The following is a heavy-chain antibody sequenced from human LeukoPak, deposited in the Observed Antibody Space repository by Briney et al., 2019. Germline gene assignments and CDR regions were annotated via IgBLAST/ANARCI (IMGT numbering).Heavy chain of an antibody. D-gene: IGHD5-18*01. V-gene: IGHV3-21*01. J-gene: IGHJ4*02. CDR1: GFPFSNYG. CDR2: ISSSSSYI. Sequence: GGSLRLSCAASGFPFSNYGMNWVRQAPGKGLEWVSSISSSSSYIYYADSVKGRFTISRDNAKNSLYLQMNSLRAEDTAVYYCAREPKIRGYSYGPDYWGQGTLVTVSS. CDR3: AREPKIRGYSYGPDY.